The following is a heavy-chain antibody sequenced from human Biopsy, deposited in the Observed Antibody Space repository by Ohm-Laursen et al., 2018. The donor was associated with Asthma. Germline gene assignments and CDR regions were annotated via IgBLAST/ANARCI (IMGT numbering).Heavy chain of an antibody. CDR2: IWYDGSNK. CDR3: ARVDTIFGVVIPIYYYYGMDV. CDR1: GFSFGDFF. D-gene: IGHD3-3*01. Sequence: SLRLSCAASGFSFGDFFMTWVRQAPGKGLEWVAVIWYDGSNKYYADSVKGRFTISRDNAKNSLYLQMNSLRAEDTAVYYCARVDTIFGVVIPIYYYYGMDVWGQGTTVTVSS. V-gene: IGHV3-33*08. J-gene: IGHJ6*02.